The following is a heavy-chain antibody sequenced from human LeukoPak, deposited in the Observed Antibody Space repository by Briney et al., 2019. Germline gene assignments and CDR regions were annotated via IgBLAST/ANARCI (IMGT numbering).Heavy chain of an antibody. CDR3: ARGGSWFAP. D-gene: IGHD3-10*01. CDR2: IKPDGSEK. J-gene: IGHJ5*02. Sequence: GGSLRLSCAASGFSFNTFWMSWIRQAPGKGPEWVANIKPDGSEKSYVDSVKGRFTISRDNAKNSLYLQMNSLRAEDTALYYCARGGSWFAPWGQGTLVTVSS. V-gene: IGHV3-7*01. CDR1: GFSFNTFW.